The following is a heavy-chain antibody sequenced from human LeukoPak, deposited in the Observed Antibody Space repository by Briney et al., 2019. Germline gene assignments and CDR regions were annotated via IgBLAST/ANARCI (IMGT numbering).Heavy chain of an antibody. D-gene: IGHD4-23*01. CDR1: GGPITSYY. V-gene: IGHV4-59*07. CDR3: AKHGGCRSSYGMVV. Sequence: PSDTLSLTCTVSGGPITSYYWSWIRQPPRKGLEWIGYVYYSGDTNSNRSLPSPVTITADTPKNQYSLKLDSVTAADTAVYYCAKHGGCRSSYGMVVWGQGTTVTVYS. CDR2: VYYSGDT. J-gene: IGHJ6*02.